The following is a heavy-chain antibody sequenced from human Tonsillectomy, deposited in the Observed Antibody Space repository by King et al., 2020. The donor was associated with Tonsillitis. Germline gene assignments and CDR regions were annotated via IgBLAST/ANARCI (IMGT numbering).Heavy chain of an antibody. J-gene: IGHJ4*02. CDR2: IIPILGIA. CDR3: ARDGDYGDDPGYYVDY. Sequence: VQLVESGAEVKKPGSSVKVSCKASGGTFSSYAISWVRQAPGQGLEWMGRIIPILGIANYAQKFQGRVTITADKSTSTAYMELSSLRSEDTAVYYCARDGDYGDDPGYYVDYWGQGTLVTVSS. V-gene: IGHV1-69*09. D-gene: IGHD4-17*01. CDR1: GGTFSSYA.